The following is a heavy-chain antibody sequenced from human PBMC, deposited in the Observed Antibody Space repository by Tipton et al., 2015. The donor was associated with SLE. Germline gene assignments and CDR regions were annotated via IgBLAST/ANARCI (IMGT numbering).Heavy chain of an antibody. CDR1: GFTFSTSA. CDR2: IWYDGSNK. CDR3: ASSRSPGMATAPRY. V-gene: IGHV3-33*03. D-gene: IGHD5-24*01. Sequence: SLRLSCAASGFTFSTSAMHWVRQAPGKGLEWVAVIWYDGSNKFYADSVKGRFTISRDNAKNSLYLNMTSLRPEDTALYYCASSRSPGMATAPRYWGQGTLVTVTS. J-gene: IGHJ4*02.